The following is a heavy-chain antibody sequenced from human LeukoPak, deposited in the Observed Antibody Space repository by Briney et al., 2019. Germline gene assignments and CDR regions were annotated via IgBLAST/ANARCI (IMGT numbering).Heavy chain of an antibody. CDR2: INHSGST. V-gene: IGHV4-34*01. CDR1: GGSFSGYY. CDR3: ARRSTPAGTDY. Sequence: PSETPSLTCAVYGGSFSGYYWSWIRQPPGKGLEWIGEINHSGSTNYNPSLKSRVTISIDTSKKQFSLKVNSVTAADTAVYYCARRSTPAGTDYWGQGTLVTVSS. D-gene: IGHD6-13*01. J-gene: IGHJ4*02.